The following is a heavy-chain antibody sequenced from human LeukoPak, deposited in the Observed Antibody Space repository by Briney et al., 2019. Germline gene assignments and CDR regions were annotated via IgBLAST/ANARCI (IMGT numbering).Heavy chain of an antibody. J-gene: IGHJ5*02. CDR1: GYTFTSYD. CDR3: ARGRVSGWHNWFDP. Sequence: SVKVSCTASGYTFTSYDINWVRQATGQGLEWMGWMNANSGNTGYAQKFKGRVTMTTNTSISTAYMELSSLRSEDTAVYYCARGRVSGWHNWFDPWGQGTLVTVSS. V-gene: IGHV1-8*01. D-gene: IGHD6-19*01. CDR2: MNANSGNT.